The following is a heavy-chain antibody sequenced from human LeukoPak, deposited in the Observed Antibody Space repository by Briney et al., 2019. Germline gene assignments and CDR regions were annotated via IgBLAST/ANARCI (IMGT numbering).Heavy chain of an antibody. D-gene: IGHD2-2*01. V-gene: IGHV1-18*01. Sequence: ASVKVSCKASGYTFTSYGISWVRQAPGQGLEWMGWMSAYNGNTKYAQKLQGRVTMTTDTSTSTAYMELRSLRSDDTAVYYCARGTTHLGYCSSTSCYGGYYYMDVWGKGTTVTVSS. CDR2: MSAYNGNT. J-gene: IGHJ6*03. CDR3: ARGTTHLGYCSSTSCYGGYYYMDV. CDR1: GYTFTSYG.